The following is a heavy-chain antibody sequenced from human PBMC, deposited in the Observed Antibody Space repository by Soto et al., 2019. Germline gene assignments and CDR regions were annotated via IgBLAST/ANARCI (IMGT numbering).Heavy chain of an antibody. CDR3: ARDSRGSVSYGSDYFDY. J-gene: IGHJ4*02. D-gene: IGHD3-10*01. V-gene: IGHV3-21*01. Sequence: GGSLRLSCAASGFTFSSYSMNWVRQAPGKGLEWVSSISSSSSYIYYADSVKGRFTISRDNAKNSLYLQMNSLRAEDTAVYYCARDSRGSVSYGSDYFDYWGQGTLVTVSS. CDR1: GFTFSSYS. CDR2: ISSSSSYI.